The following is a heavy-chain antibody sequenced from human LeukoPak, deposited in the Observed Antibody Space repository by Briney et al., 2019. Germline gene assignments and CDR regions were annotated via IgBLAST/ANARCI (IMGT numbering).Heavy chain of an antibody. CDR1: GFTFSTYA. CDR2: ISAGGSST. D-gene: IGHD5-24*01. J-gene: IGHJ4*02. Sequence: PGASLRLSCDASGFTFSTYAMTWVRQAPGKGLEWVSGISAGGSSTYYAASVKGWFTISRDNSRNILYLQMNSLRGDDTAVYYCAKSESPGMMATVPDYWGQGTLVTVSS. V-gene: IGHV3-23*01. CDR3: AKSESPGMMATVPDY.